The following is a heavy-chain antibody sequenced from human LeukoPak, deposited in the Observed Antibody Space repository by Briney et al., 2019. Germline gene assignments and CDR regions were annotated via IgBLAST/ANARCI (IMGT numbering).Heavy chain of an antibody. CDR3: AKGGGYEAQYYYYYLDV. J-gene: IGHJ6*03. V-gene: IGHV3-23*01. Sequence: PGGSLRLSCAASGFTFSNYGMSWVRQAPGKGLEWVSGISGSGGSTYYADSVKGRFTISRDNSKNTLYLQMNSLRAEDTAVYYCAKGGGYEAQYYYYYLDVWGKGTTVTISS. CDR1: GFTFSNYG. CDR2: ISGSGGST. D-gene: IGHD5-12*01.